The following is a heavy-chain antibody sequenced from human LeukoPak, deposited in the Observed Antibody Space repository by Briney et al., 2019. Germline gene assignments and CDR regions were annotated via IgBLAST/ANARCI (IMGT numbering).Heavy chain of an antibody. V-gene: IGHV3-30*03. D-gene: IGHD3-22*01. J-gene: IGHJ4*02. Sequence: PGRSLRLSCAASGFTFSNHGMHRVRQAPGKGLERVAVISYDGSKKYYADSVKGRITISRDNSKNTVYLQMNSLRAEDTAVYYCARPHYYDSSGYYYWGQGTLVTVSS. CDR1: GFTFSNHG. CDR2: ISYDGSKK. CDR3: ARPHYYDSSGYYY.